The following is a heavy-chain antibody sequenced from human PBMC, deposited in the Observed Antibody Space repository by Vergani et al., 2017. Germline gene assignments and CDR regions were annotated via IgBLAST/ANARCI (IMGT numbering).Heavy chain of an antibody. D-gene: IGHD4-17*01. Sequence: QVQLVQSGAEVKKPGSSVKVSCKASGGTFSSYAISWVRQAPGQGLEWMGRIIPIFGTANYAQKFQGRVTITADESTSTAYMEPSSLRSEDTAVYYCERRTVKEEGVLGGMDVWGQGTTVTVSS. J-gene: IGHJ6*02. CDR1: GGTFSSYA. CDR3: ERRTVKEEGVLGGMDV. CDR2: IIPIFGTA. V-gene: IGHV1-69*13.